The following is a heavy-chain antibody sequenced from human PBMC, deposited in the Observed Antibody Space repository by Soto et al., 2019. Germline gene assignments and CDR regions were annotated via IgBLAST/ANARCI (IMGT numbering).Heavy chain of an antibody. J-gene: IGHJ6*02. CDR1: GGTFSSYA. CDR3: ATRGYSYGTYYYYGMDV. D-gene: IGHD5-18*01. CDR2: IIPIFGTA. V-gene: IGHV1-69*01. Sequence: QVQLVQSGAEVKKPGSSVKVSCKASGGTFSSYAISWVRQAPGQGLEWMGGIIPIFGTANYAQKFQGRVTITADESTSTAYTELSSLRSEDTAVYYCATRGYSYGTYYYYGMDVWGQGTTVTVSS.